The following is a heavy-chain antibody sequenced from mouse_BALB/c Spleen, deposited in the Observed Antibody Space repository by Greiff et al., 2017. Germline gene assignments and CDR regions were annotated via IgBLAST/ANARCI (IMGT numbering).Heavy chain of an antibody. CDR3: ARGGNWADY. V-gene: IGHV5-17*02. CDR2: ISSGSSTI. CDR1: GFTFSSFG. D-gene: IGHD4-1*01. J-gene: IGHJ2*01. Sequence: EVQGVESGGGLVQPGGSRKLSCAASGFTFSSFGMHWVRQAPEKGLEWVAYISSGSSTIYYADTVKGRFTISRDNPKNTLFLQMTSLRSEDTAMYYCARGGNWADYWGQGTTLTVSS.